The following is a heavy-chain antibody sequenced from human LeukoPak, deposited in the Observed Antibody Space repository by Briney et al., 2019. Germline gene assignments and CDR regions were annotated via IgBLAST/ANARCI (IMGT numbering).Heavy chain of an antibody. D-gene: IGHD2-2*01. Sequence: ASVKVSCKASGYTSTSYGISWVRQAPGQGLEWMGWISAYNGNTNYAQKLQGRVTMTTDTSTSTAYMELRSLRSDDTAVYYCARDRGSSTDHLSYYYYYYGMDVWGQGTTVTVSS. CDR2: ISAYNGNT. CDR3: ARDRGSSTDHLSYYYYYYGMDV. V-gene: IGHV1-18*01. CDR1: GYTSTSYG. J-gene: IGHJ6*02.